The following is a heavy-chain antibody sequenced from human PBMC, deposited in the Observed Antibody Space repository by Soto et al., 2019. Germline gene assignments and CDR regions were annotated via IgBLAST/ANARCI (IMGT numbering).Heavy chain of an antibody. V-gene: IGHV4-39*01. CDR2: VYWTGST. CDR3: ARQHYTYALLIDY. D-gene: IGHD2-8*01. CDR1: GDSITTNCYY. J-gene: IGHJ4*02. Sequence: PSETLSLTCSVSGDSITTNCYYWGWIRQPPGKGLQWIGNVYWTGSTFSHPSLTSRVFISVDTSKNEFSLRLTSVTAADTAVYYCARQHYTYALLIDYWGPGTLVTVSS.